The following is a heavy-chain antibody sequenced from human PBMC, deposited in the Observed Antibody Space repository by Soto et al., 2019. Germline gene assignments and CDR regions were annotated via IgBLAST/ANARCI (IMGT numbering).Heavy chain of an antibody. D-gene: IGHD2-2*01. CDR3: ARSWVVPAAIVHYYYYMDV. CDR2: IWYDGSNK. V-gene: IGHV3-33*08. CDR1: GFTFSSYG. J-gene: IGHJ6*03. Sequence: GGSLRLSCAASGFTFSSYGMHWVRQAPGKGLEWVAVIWYDGSNKYYADSVKGRFTISRDNSKNTLYLQMNSLRAEDTAVYYCARSWVVPAAIVHYYYYMDVWGKGTTVTVSS.